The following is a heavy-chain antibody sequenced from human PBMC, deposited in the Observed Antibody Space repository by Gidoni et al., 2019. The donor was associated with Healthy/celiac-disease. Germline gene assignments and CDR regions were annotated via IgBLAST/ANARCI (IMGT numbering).Heavy chain of an antibody. Sequence: QVQLVESGGGVVQPGRSLRLSCAASGFTFSSYGMHWVRQAPGKGLEWVAVIWYDGSNKYYADSVKGRFTISRDNSKNTLYLQMNSLRAEDTAVYYCARDYFYYDSSGYPADYWGQGTLVTVSS. D-gene: IGHD3-22*01. CDR2: IWYDGSNK. CDR1: GFTFSSYG. J-gene: IGHJ4*02. CDR3: ARDYFYYDSSGYPADY. V-gene: IGHV3-33*01.